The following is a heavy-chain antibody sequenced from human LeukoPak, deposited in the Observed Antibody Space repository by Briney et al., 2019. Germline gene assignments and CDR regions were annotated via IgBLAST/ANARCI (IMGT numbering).Heavy chain of an antibody. CDR1: GYSFISYW. CDR3: ASLARRVYVEYYFDY. V-gene: IGHV5-51*01. J-gene: IGHJ4*02. CDR2: IYPGDTDT. D-gene: IGHD2-8*01. Sequence: GESLHIPCKCSGYSFISYWLGWVGQLPGKGLEWKGLIYPGDTDTRYSTSYQGQVTMSADKSITTAYLQWSSLKASDTAMYYCASLARRVYVEYYFDYWGQGTLVTVSS.